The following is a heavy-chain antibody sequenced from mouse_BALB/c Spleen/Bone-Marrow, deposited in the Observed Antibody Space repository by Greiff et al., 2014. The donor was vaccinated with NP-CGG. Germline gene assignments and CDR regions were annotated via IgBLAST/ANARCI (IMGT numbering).Heavy chain of an antibody. Sequence: VQLQESGAELVRPGVSVKVSCKASGYTFTNYWINWVRQRPGQGLEWIGNIYPSDSYSNYNQKFKDKATLTVDKSSSTAYMQLSSPTSEDSAVYYCTRRDRYDYYGVDYWGQGTSVTVSS. D-gene: IGHD2-14*01. V-gene: IGHV1-69*02. CDR1: GYTFTNYW. CDR2: IYPSDSYS. J-gene: IGHJ4*01. CDR3: TRRDRYDYYGVDY.